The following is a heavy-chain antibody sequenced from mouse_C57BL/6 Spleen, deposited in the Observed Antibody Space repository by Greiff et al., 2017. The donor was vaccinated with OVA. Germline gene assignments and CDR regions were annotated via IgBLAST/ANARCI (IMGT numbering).Heavy chain of an antibody. D-gene: IGHD2-12*01. CDR2: IDPETGGT. CDR3: TRGDSSAWVAY. V-gene: IGHV1-15*01. CDR1: GYTFTDYE. Sequence: QVQLQQSGAELVRPGASVTLSCKASGYTFTDYEMHWVKQTPVHGLEWIGAIDPETGGTAYTQKFKGKAILTADKSSSTAYMELRSRTSEDSAVYYCTRGDSSAWVAYWGQGTLVTVSA. J-gene: IGHJ3*01.